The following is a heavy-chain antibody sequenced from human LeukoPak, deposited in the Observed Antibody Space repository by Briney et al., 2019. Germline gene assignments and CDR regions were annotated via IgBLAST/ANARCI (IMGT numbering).Heavy chain of an antibody. V-gene: IGHV3-30-3*01. CDR2: ISYDGSNK. J-gene: IGHJ4*02. D-gene: IGHD1-26*01. CDR1: GFTFSSYA. Sequence: GGSLRLSCAASGFTFSSYAMHWVRQAPGKGLEWVAVISYDGSNKYYADSVKGRFTISRDNSKNTLYLQMNSLRAEDTAVYYCARDRRVGGYFDYWGQGTLVTVSS. CDR3: ARDRRVGGYFDY.